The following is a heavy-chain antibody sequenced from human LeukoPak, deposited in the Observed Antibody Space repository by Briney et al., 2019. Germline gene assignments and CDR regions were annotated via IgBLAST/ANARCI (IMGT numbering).Heavy chain of an antibody. CDR3: ARDCCGEWYFFDS. J-gene: IGHJ4*02. Sequence: GGSLRLSCAASGFTFSDYGMHWVRQAPGKGLEWVALIWYDGSNKYYADSVKGRFTISRDNSKNTLYLQMNSLRAEDTAVYYCARDCCGEWYFFDSWGQGTLITVSS. CDR1: GFTFSDYG. CDR2: IWYDGSNK. D-gene: IGHD3-10*01. V-gene: IGHV3-30*02.